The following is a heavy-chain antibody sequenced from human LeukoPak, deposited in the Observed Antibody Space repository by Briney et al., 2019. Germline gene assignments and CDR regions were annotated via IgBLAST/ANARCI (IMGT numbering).Heavy chain of an antibody. V-gene: IGHV3-11*01. J-gene: IGHJ4*02. CDR1: GFTYRDYY. CDR2: ISSSGSTI. D-gene: IGHD3-10*02. Sequence: PGGPLRLSCGASGFTYRDYYMIWMRHARGEAGEGVSYISSSGSTIYYADSVKGRFTISRDNAKNSLYLQMNSLRAEDTAVYYCAREMFGESLLDYWGQGTLVTVSS. CDR3: AREMFGESLLDY.